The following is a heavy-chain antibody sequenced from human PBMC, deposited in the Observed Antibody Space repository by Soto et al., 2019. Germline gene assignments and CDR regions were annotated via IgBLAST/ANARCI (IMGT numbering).Heavy chain of an antibody. CDR2: TYYRSKWYN. CDR3: ARALGYCSGGSCYSSYMDV. J-gene: IGHJ6*03. CDR1: GDSVSSNSAA. Sequence: SQTLSLTCAISGDSVSSNSAAWNWIRQSPSRGLEWLGRTYYRSKWYNDYAVSVKSRITINPDTSKNQFSLQLNSVTPEDTAVYYCARALGYCSGGSCYSSYMDVWAKGTTVTVSS. V-gene: IGHV6-1*01. D-gene: IGHD2-15*01.